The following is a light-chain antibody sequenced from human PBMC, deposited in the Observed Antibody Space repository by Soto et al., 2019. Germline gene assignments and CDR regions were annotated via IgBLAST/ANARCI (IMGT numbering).Light chain of an antibody. CDR3: QQRSDWPPLT. CDR2: DAS. CDR1: QSVGSY. Sequence: EIVLTQSPATLSLSPGERATLSCSASQSVGSYFAWYQQKPGQAHRLLIYDASCRATGIPARFSGSGSGTDFSLTISSREPEDFAVYFCQQRSDWPPLTFGQGTRLEI. V-gene: IGKV3-11*01. J-gene: IGKJ5*01.